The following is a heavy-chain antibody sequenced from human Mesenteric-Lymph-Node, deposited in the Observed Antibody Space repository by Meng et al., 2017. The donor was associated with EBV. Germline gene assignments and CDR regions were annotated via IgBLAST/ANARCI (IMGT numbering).Heavy chain of an antibody. J-gene: IGHJ4*02. CDR1: GGSLSSGGYS. Sequence: HLHLQESGSRLVKPSQTLSLPCAVFGGSLSSGGYSWNWIRQTPGRGLEWIGYIYHTGTTYYNPSLKSRVTMSVDRSTNQFSLWLKSVTAADTAIYYCARAGAYYDVLTGFDYWGQGTLVTVSS. CDR3: ARAGAYYDVLTGFDY. CDR2: IYHTGTT. V-gene: IGHV4-30-2*01. D-gene: IGHD3-9*01.